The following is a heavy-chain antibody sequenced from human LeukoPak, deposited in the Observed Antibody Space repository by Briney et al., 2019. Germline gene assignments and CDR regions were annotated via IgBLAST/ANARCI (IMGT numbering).Heavy chain of an antibody. CDR2: INLNSGGT. D-gene: IGHD4-17*01. J-gene: IGHJ2*01. Sequence: ASVKVSCKASGYTFTCYYMHWVRQAPGQGLEWMGGINLNSGGTNYAQKVQGRGTMTRDTSISTAYMELSRLRSDDTAVYYCARSPDYGDYTSDWYFDLWGRGTLVTVSS. CDR3: ARSPDYGDYTSDWYFDL. V-gene: IGHV1-2*02. CDR1: GYTFTCYY.